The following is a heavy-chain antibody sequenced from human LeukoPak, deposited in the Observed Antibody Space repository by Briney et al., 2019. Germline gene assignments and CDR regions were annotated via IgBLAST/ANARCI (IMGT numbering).Heavy chain of an antibody. V-gene: IGHV4-39*07. CDR3: ARGIVVVTAIEVDAFDI. J-gene: IGHJ3*02. Sequence: PSETLSLTCTVSGGSISSSSYYWGWIRQPPGKGLEWIGSIYYSGSTYYNPSLKSRVTISVDRSKNQFSLKLSSVTAADTAVYYCARGIVVVTAIEVDAFDIWGQGTMVTVSS. CDR1: GGSISSSSYY. CDR2: IYYSGST. D-gene: IGHD2-21*02.